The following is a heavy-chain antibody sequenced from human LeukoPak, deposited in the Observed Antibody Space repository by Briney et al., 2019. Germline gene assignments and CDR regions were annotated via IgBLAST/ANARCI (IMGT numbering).Heavy chain of an antibody. Sequence: GALRLSCAASGFTFISYAMSWVRQAPGKGLEGVSAISGSGGSTYYADSVKGRFTISRDNSKNTLYLQMNSLRAEDTAVYYCAKRSGYYGYWGQGTLVTVSS. CDR2: ISGSGGST. CDR3: AKRSGYYGY. D-gene: IGHD3-22*01. J-gene: IGHJ4*02. V-gene: IGHV3-23*01. CDR1: GFTFISYA.